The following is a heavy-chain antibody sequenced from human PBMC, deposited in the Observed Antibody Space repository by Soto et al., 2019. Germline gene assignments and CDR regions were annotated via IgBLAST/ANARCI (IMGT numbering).Heavy chain of an antibody. V-gene: IGHV3-23*01. D-gene: IGHD1-26*01. CDR3: AKDQGNTIVGASRGFAH. CDR2: ISGSGSGT. J-gene: IGHJ4*01. Sequence: GGSLRLSCGVSGFTFSTYAMNWVRQAPGKGLEWLSLISGSGSGTYYADSVKGRFTISRDNSENTLYLQMNSLRAEDTAVYYCAKDQGNTIVGASRGFAHWGYGSLVTVSS. CDR1: GFTFSTYA.